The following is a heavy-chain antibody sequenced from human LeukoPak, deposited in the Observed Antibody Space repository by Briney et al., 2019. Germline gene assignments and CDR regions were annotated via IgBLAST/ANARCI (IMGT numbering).Heavy chain of an antibody. D-gene: IGHD4-17*01. V-gene: IGHV4-39*07. CDR2: IYSNGNT. CDR3: ARSATVTTGYFDY. CDR1: GGSISSSGHY. J-gene: IGHJ4*02. Sequence: TWETLSLTCSVSGGSISSSGHYWGWIRQSPEKGLDWIGSIYSNGNTYYNPSVKSRVTISVDTSKNQFSLKLTSVTAAETAVYYCARSATVTTGYFDYWGQGTLVTVSS.